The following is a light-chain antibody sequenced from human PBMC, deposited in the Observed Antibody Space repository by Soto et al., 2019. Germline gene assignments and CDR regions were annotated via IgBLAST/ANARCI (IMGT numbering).Light chain of an antibody. CDR3: SSYTSSGSYV. Sequence: QSALTQPASVSGPPGQSIAISCSGNSSDVGGYDYVSWYQQHPGKAPKLMIYDVSNRPSGISTRFSASKSGNTASLTISGLQAEDEADYYCSSYTSSGSYVFGTGTKVTVL. J-gene: IGLJ1*01. CDR2: DVS. V-gene: IGLV2-14*01. CDR1: SSDVGGYDY.